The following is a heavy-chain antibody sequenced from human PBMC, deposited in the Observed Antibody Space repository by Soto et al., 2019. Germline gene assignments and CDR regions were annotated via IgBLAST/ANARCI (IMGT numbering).Heavy chain of an antibody. CDR3: GRGGQGLADY. V-gene: IGHV3-74*01. CDR2: VDPGATRA. D-gene: IGHD3-10*01. CDR1: GFTFSSYW. Sequence: EVLLVESGGGLVQPGGSLRLSCAASGFTFSSYWMHWVRQAPGKGLVWVSRVDPGATRADYADSVEGRFTVSRDDAENMLHLQMNSLRAEDTGVYYCGRGGQGLADYWGQGTLVTVSA. J-gene: IGHJ4*02.